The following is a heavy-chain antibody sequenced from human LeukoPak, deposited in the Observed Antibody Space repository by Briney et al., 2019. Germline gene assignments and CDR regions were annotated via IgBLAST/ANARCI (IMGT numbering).Heavy chain of an antibody. J-gene: IGHJ4*02. V-gene: IGHV4-39*07. Sequence: PSETLSLTCTVSGGSISSSSYYWGWIRQPPGKGLEWIGSIYYSESTYYNPSLKSRVTISVDTSKNQFSLKLSSVTAADTAVYYCARGVYYYGSGSSQKLDYWGQGTLVTVSS. CDR1: GGSISSSSYY. D-gene: IGHD3-10*01. CDR3: ARGVYYYGSGSSQKLDY. CDR2: IYYSEST.